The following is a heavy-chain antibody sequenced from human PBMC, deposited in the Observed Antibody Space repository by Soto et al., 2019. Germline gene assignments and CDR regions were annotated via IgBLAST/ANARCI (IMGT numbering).Heavy chain of an antibody. J-gene: IGHJ4*02. Sequence: ASAEVSWKVSGYTLTELSMHWVRQAPGKGLEWMGGFDPEDGETIYAQKFQGRVTMTEDTSTDTAYMELSSLRSEDTALYYCANLVVGRGLVYWGQGTLVTVSS. CDR2: FDPEDGET. CDR3: ANLVVGRGLVY. D-gene: IGHD3-22*01. V-gene: IGHV1-24*01. CDR1: GYTLTELS.